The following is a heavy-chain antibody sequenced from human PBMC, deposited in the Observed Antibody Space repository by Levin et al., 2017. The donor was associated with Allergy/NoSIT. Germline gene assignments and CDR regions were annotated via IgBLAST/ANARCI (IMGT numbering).Heavy chain of an antibody. CDR2: IRPNSGGT. CDR1: GYSLIGYH. J-gene: IGHJ4*02. D-gene: IGHD2-21*01. Sequence: ASVKVSCKASGYSLIGYHMQWLRQAPGQGLEWMGWIRPNSGGTNYAQKFQGRVTMTRDTSISTAYMELSSLKADDTAVYYCARDGAIGSGDFCTIDFWGQGTLVTVSS. V-gene: IGHV1-2*02. CDR3: ARDGAIGSGDFCTIDF.